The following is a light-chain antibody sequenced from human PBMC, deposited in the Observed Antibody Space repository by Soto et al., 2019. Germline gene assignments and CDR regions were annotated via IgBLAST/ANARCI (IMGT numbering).Light chain of an antibody. Sequence: YELTQPPSVSVAPGKTARITCGGNNIGSKSVHWYQQKPGQAPVLVIYYDSDRPSGSPERFSGSNSGNTATLTISRVEAGDEADYYCQVWDSSSDHPGVVFGGGTKLTVL. CDR1: NIGSKS. CDR2: YDS. J-gene: IGLJ2*01. V-gene: IGLV3-21*04. CDR3: QVWDSSSDHPGVV.